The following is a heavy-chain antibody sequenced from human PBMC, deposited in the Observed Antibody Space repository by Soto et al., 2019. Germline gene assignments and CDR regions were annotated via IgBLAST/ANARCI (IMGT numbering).Heavy chain of an antibody. CDR1: GFTFSSYW. D-gene: IGHD5-12*01. CDR3: ARDHHRYSGYDYVDY. CDR2: INSDGSTT. V-gene: IGHV3-74*01. Sequence: PGGSLRLSCAASGFTFSSYWMHWVRQAPGKGLVWVARINSDGSTTSYADSVKGRFTISRDNAKNTLYLQMNSLRAEDTAVYYCARDHHRYSGYDYVDYWGQGTLVTVSS. J-gene: IGHJ4*02.